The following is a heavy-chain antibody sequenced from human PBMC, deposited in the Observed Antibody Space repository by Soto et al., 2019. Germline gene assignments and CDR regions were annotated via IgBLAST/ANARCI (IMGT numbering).Heavy chain of an antibody. D-gene: IGHD2-15*01. V-gene: IGHV6-1*01. CDR2: TYYRSKWYN. J-gene: IGHJ6*02. Sequence: SQTLSLTCAISGDSVSSNSAAWNWIRQSPSRGLEWLGRTYYRSKWYNDYAVSVKSRITINPDTSKNQFSLQLNSVTPEDTAVYYCARVVKIVVVAAMSYYYYYGMDVWGQGTTVTVSS. CDR3: ARVVKIVVVAAMSYYYYYGMDV. CDR1: GDSVSSNSAA.